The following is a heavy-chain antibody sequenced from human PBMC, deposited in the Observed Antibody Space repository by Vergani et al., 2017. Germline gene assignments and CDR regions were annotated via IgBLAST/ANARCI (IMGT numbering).Heavy chain of an antibody. CDR1: GFTFDDYA. CDR2: ITWNSGSK. J-gene: IGHJ3*02. CDR3: VKSYHYSSVSLEEDAFHI. V-gene: IGHV3-9*03. D-gene: IGHD3-10*01. Sequence: EVQLVESGGGLVQLGRSLRLSCVCSGFTFDDYALHWVRQPPGKGLEWVSGITWNSGSKGYADSVKGRFTMSRDNGKNSLFLQMNKVTSDDMAVYYCVKSYHYSSVSLEEDAFHIWGQGTMVTVSS.